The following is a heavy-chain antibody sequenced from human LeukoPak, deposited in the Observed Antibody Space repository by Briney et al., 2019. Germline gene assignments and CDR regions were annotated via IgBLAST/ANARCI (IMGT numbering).Heavy chain of an antibody. Sequence: QPGRSLRLPCAASGFTFSSYGMHWVRQAPGKGLEWVAVIWYDGSNKYYADSVKGRFTISRDNSKNTLYLQMNSLRAEDTAVYYCARWYYDFWSGYPSYYFDYWGQGTLVTVSS. CDR1: GFTFSSYG. CDR3: ARWYYDFWSGYPSYYFDY. D-gene: IGHD3-3*01. CDR2: IWYDGSNK. V-gene: IGHV3-33*01. J-gene: IGHJ4*02.